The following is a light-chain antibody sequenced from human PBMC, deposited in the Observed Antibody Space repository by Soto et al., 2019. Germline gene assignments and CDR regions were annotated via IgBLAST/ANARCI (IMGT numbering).Light chain of an antibody. V-gene: IGKV3-15*01. CDR1: QTVGNS. J-gene: IGKJ5*01. Sequence: TVLTQSPDTLSVSPGDRATLSCRASQTVGNSLAWYQQKPGQAPRLLLHSASTRATGVPVRFSGSGFGTEFTLTISSLQSEDSAVYYCQQYNHWPPITFGPGTRLEIK. CDR3: QQYNHWPPIT. CDR2: SAS.